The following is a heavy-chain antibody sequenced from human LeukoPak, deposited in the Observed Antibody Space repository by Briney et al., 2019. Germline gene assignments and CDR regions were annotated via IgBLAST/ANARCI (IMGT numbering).Heavy chain of an antibody. CDR1: GFTFDDYA. D-gene: IGHD3/OR15-3a*01. CDR2: ISWNSGSI. CDR3: AKAPGGFGLEYAFDI. Sequence: PGGSLRLSCAASGFTFDDYAMHWVRQAPGKGLEWVSGISWNSGSIGYADSVKGRFTISRDNAKNSLYLQMNSLRAEDTALYYCAKAPGGFGLEYAFDIWGQGTMVTVSS. J-gene: IGHJ3*02. V-gene: IGHV3-9*01.